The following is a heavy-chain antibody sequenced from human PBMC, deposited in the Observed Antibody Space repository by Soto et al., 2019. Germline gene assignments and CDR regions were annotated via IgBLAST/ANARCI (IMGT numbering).Heavy chain of an antibody. Sequence: QVHLVESGGGVVQPGRSLRLSCAASGFTFSNYAMHWVRQAPGKGLEWVAVISYDGSDKYNANSVKGRFTISRDNSKNTLCLQMNSLRAEDTAVYYCARDTGPNGYNYYYFGMDVWGQGTTVTVSS. CDR2: ISYDGSDK. CDR3: ARDTGPNGYNYYYFGMDV. D-gene: IGHD5-18*01. J-gene: IGHJ6*02. CDR1: GFTFSNYA. V-gene: IGHV3-30-3*01.